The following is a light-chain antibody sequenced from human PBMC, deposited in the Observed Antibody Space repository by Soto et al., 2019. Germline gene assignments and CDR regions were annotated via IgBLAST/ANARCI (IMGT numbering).Light chain of an antibody. CDR1: QSVNTY. CDR3: QQRSIWPPT. V-gene: IGKV3-11*01. Sequence: EIVLTQSPATLSLSPGERATLSCRASQSVNTYLAWYQQKPGQAPRLLIYGASNRATGIPARFSGSGSGTDFTLTISSLEPEDFAVYYCQQRSIWPPTFGQGTRLEIK. J-gene: IGKJ5*01. CDR2: GAS.